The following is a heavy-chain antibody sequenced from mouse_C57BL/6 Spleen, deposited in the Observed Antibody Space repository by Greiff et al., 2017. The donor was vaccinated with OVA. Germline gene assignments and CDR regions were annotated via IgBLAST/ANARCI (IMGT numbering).Heavy chain of an antibody. D-gene: IGHD3-2*02. CDR1: GYTFTDYY. Sequence: EVQLQQSGPELVKPGASVKISCKASGYTFTDYYMNWVKQSHGKSLEWIGDINPNNGGTSYTQKFKGKATLTVDKSSSTAYMELRSLPSEASAFFYGATAQATLYYYARDEWGKGTSVTVAA. CDR2: INPNNGGT. CDR3: ATAQATLYYYARDE. V-gene: IGHV1-26*01. J-gene: IGHJ4*01.